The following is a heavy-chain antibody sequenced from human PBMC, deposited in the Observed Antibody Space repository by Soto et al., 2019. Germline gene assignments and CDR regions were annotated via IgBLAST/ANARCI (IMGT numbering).Heavy chain of an antibody. D-gene: IGHD6-13*01. CDR2: IYYSWST. Sequence: LSLTCTVSGGSISSSSYYWGWIRQPPGKGLEWIGSIYYSWSTYYNPSLKSRVTISVDTSKNQFSLKLSSVTAAYTAVYYCARLLGGYSSSWYLGDNYYYYGMDVWGQGTTVTVSS. CDR3: ARLLGGYSSSWYLGDNYYYYGMDV. CDR1: GGSISSSSYY. J-gene: IGHJ6*02. V-gene: IGHV4-39*01.